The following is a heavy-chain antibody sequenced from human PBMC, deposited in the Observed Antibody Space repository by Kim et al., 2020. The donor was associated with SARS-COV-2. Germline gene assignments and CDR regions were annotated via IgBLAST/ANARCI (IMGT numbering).Heavy chain of an antibody. D-gene: IGHD5-12*01. V-gene: IGHV3-23*01. J-gene: IGHJ3*02. Sequence: YYADSVKGRFTISRDNAKNTLYLQMNSLRAEDTAVYYCAKDLWLRIAFDIWGQGTMVTVSS. CDR3: AKDLWLRIAFDI.